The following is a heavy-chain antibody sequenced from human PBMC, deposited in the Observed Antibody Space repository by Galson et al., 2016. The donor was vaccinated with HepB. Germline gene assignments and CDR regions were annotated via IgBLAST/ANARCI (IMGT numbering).Heavy chain of an antibody. CDR1: GFTFKKYW. V-gene: IGHV3-7*03. J-gene: IGHJ6*02. D-gene: IGHD2-2*01. CDR2: INQDRTDK. CDR3: ARDRRYCDSTTCPLQYYGMDV. Sequence: SLRLSCAASGFTFKKYWMTWVRQAPGKGLEWVANINQDRTDKHYVDSVKGRFTISRDNAENSLYLQMNSLGGEDTAVYYCARDRRYCDSTTCPLQYYGMDVWGQGTTVTVSS.